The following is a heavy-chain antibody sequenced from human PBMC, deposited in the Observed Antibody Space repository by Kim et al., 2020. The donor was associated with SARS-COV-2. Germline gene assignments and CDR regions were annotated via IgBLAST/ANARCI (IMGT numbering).Heavy chain of an antibody. CDR2: MNPNSGNT. D-gene: IGHD4-17*01. CDR3: ARLIKNTVTTSWYFDL. J-gene: IGHJ2*01. Sequence: ASVKVSCKAVGDTFTSYDTNWVRQATGQGLEWIGWMNPNSGNTGYAQKFQGRVTMTRNTSISTAYMELSSLRSEDTAVYYCARLIKNTVTTSWYFDLWGRGTLVTVSS. V-gene: IGHV1-8*01. CDR1: GDTFTSYD.